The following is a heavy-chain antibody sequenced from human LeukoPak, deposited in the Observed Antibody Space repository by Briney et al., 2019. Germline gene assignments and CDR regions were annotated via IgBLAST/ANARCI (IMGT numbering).Heavy chain of an antibody. CDR2: IYPGDSDT. CDR1: GYSFTSYW. V-gene: IGHV5-51*01. CDR3: ARRSSSSGNYYGMDV. J-gene: IGHJ6*02. D-gene: IGHD6-6*01. Sequence: GESLKISCKGSGYSFTSYWIGWVRQMPGKGLEWMGIIYPGDSDTRYSPSFQGQVTISADKSISTAYLQWSSLKASDTAMYYCARRSSSSGNYYGMDVWGQGTTVTVSS.